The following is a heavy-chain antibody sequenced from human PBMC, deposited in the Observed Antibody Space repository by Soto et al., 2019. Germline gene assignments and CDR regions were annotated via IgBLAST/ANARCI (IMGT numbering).Heavy chain of an antibody. CDR2: ISYEGSNT. V-gene: IGHV3-30-3*01. CDR3: ARVTPGNNIYYFSGLDV. D-gene: IGHD1-1*01. CDR1: GFTFGTYA. J-gene: IGHJ6*01. Sequence: QVRLVESGGGVVQPGRSLRLSCVASGFTFGTYAIHWVRQAPGKGLQWVALISYEGSNTYYADSVKGRFTISRDNSKNTLYLEMNTLRPEDTAVYYCARVTPGNNIYYFSGLDVWGQGTSVIVSS.